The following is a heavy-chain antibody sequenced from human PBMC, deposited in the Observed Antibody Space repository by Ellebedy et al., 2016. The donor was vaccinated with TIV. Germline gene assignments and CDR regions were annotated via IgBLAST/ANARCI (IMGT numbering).Heavy chain of an antibody. Sequence: SVKVSXKASGGTFSSYAISWVRQAPGQGLEWMGGIIPIFGTANYAQKFQGRVTITADESTSTAYMELSSLRSDDTAVYYCARGLNLWFDPWGQGTLVTVSS. D-gene: IGHD3-22*01. V-gene: IGHV1-69*13. CDR2: IIPIFGTA. J-gene: IGHJ5*02. CDR3: ARGLNLWFDP. CDR1: GGTFSSYA.